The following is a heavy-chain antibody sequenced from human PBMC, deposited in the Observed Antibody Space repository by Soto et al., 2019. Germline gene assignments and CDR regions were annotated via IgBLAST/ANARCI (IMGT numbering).Heavy chain of an antibody. D-gene: IGHD3-10*01. CDR2: IWNDGSRK. CDR3: ATVSPRGVNALHV. CDR1: GFTFSSFG. V-gene: IGHV3-33*01. J-gene: IGHJ3*01. Sequence: QVQLVESGGGVVQPGGSLRLSCAASGFTFSSFGFHWVRQGPGKGLEWVAVIWNDGSRKYYGDSVQGRFTISKDDSKDTVYLQMSSLRDDDTAVYYCATVSPRGVNALHVWGRGTMVTVSS.